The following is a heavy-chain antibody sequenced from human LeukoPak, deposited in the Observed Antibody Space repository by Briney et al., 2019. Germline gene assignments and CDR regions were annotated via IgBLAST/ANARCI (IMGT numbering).Heavy chain of an antibody. CDR3: AKGGWVTIAGMDY. J-gene: IGHJ4*02. D-gene: IGHD6-13*01. CDR2: INTKTGNP. Sequence: GASVKVSCKASGYTFTYRYLHWVRQAPGQGLEWMGYINTKTGNPTYAQGFTGRFVFSLDTSVSTAYLQISSLKPGDTAVYYCAKGGWVTIAGMDYWGQGTLVTVSS. V-gene: IGHV7-4-1*02. CDR1: GYTFTYRY.